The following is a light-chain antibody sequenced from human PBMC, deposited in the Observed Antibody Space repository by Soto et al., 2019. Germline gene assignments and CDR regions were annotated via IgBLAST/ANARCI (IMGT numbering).Light chain of an antibody. CDR1: QRLTIY. V-gene: IGKV1-39*01. J-gene: IGKJ2*01. Sequence: IQMTQSPSSLSASVGDRVTITCRASQRLTIYLNWYQQKPGEAPKLLISTSGTLQRGVPSRFSGSGSGTDFSLTITVLRPEDFATYFCQQTYSTPYTFGQGTKLEIK. CDR3: QQTYSTPYT. CDR2: TSG.